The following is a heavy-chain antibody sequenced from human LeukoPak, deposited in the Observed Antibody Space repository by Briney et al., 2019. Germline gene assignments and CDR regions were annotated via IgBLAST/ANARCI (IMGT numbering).Heavy chain of an antibody. CDR2: INSDGSST. V-gene: IGHV3-74*01. Sequence: PGGSLRLSCAASGFTFSSYWMHWVRQAPGKGLVWVSRINSDGSSTNYADSVKGRFTLSSDNAKTTLYLQMNSLRAEDTAVYYCARDRMAGAYYYGSGSYTFDPWGQGTLVTVSS. J-gene: IGHJ5*02. D-gene: IGHD3-10*01. CDR1: GFTFSSYW. CDR3: ARDRMAGAYYYGSGSYTFDP.